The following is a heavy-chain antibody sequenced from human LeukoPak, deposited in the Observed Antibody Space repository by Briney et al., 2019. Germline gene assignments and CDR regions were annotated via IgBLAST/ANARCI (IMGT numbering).Heavy chain of an antibody. CDR2: IKQDGSEN. CDR3: ARGGLYYYDSRGAFDI. D-gene: IGHD3-22*01. V-gene: IGHV3-7*01. CDR1: GFTFSSYW. Sequence: PGGSLRLSCAASGFTFSSYWMSWVRQAPRKGLEWVANIKQDGSENYYEDSVKGRFTISRDNAKNSLSLQMNSLRAEDTAVYYCARGGLYYYDSRGAFDIWGQGTMVTVSS. J-gene: IGHJ3*02.